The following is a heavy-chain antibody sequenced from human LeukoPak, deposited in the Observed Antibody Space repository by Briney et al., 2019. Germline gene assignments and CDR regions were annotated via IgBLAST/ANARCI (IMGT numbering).Heavy chain of an antibody. CDR3: TTARRRDSWNPRF. D-gene: IGHD1-1*01. CDR2: FDPEDSKT. V-gene: IGHV1-24*01. J-gene: IGHJ4*02. Sequence: ASVKVSCKVSGYTLIKLSMHWVRQAPGKGLEWMGGFDPEDSKTLYAERFQGRVTMTEDTSTGTAYMQLSSLTSEDTAVYYCTTARRRDSWNPRFWGQGTLVSVSS. CDR1: GYTLIKLS.